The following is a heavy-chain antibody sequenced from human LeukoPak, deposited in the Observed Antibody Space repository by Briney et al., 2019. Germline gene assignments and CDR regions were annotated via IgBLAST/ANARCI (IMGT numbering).Heavy chain of an antibody. D-gene: IGHD3-10*01. Sequence: KTSETLSLTCTVSGGSISSGDYYRSWIRQPPGKGLEWIGYIYYSGSTYYNPSLKSRVTISVDTSKNQFSLKLSSVTAADTAVYYCAREGGSVAYDVWGQGTLVTVSS. CDR2: IYYSGST. V-gene: IGHV4-30-4*02. CDR1: GGSISSGDYY. CDR3: AREGGSVAYDV. J-gene: IGHJ4*02.